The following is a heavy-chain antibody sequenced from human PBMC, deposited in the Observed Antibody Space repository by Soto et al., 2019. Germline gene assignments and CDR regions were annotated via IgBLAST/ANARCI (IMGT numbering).Heavy chain of an antibody. CDR3: ARGLYSSGWYMGHFDS. CDR1: GFTFSSDW. V-gene: IGHV3-7*04. D-gene: IGHD6-19*01. CDR2: IKEDGSKK. J-gene: IGHJ4*02. Sequence: EVQLVESGGGLVQPGGSLTLSCAASGFTFSSDWMSWVRQAPGKGLEWVANIKEDGSKKYYVDSVKGQFTISRDNAKKSLYLEFNFLRAEDTAVYYCARGLYSSGWYMGHFDSWGRGRLVPVSS.